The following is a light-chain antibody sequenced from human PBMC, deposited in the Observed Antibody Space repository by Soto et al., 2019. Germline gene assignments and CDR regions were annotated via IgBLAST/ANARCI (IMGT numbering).Light chain of an antibody. V-gene: IGLV3-25*02. CDR2: KDS. J-gene: IGLJ2*01. CDR1: ALPKQY. Sequence: SYELTQPPSVSVSPGQTARITCSGDALPKQYAYWYQQKPGQAPVLVIYKDSERPSGIPERFSGSSSGTTVTLTISGVQAEDEADYYCQSADSSGTSYVVFGGGTQLTV. CDR3: QSADSSGTSYVV.